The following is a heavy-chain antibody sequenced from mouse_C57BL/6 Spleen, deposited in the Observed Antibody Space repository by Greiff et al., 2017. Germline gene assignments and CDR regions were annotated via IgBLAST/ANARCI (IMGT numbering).Heavy chain of an antibody. CDR1: GFTFSSYA. D-gene: IGHD1-1*01. CDR2: ISSGGDYL. CDR3: TRALITTVVARDWYFDV. Sequence: EVQRVESGEGLVKPGGSLKLSCAASGFTFSSYAMSWVRQTPEKRLEWVAYISSGGDYLYYADTVKGRFTISSDNARNTLYLQMSSLKSEDTAMYYCTRALITTVVARDWYFDVWGTGTTVTVSS. J-gene: IGHJ1*03. V-gene: IGHV5-9-1*02.